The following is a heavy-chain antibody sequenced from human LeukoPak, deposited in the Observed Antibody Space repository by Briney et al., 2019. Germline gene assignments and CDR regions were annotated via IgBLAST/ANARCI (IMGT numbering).Heavy chain of an antibody. CDR2: IKQDGSEK. CDR1: GFTLSSYW. D-gene: IGHD2-21*01. CDR3: AREGIRRGPYYFDY. Sequence: GGSLRLSCAASGFTLSSYWMSWVRQAPGKGLEWVANIKQDGSEKYYVDSVKGRFTISRDNAKNSLYLQMNSLRAEDTAVYYCAREGIRRGPYYFDYWGQGTLVTVSS. V-gene: IGHV3-7*01. J-gene: IGHJ4*02.